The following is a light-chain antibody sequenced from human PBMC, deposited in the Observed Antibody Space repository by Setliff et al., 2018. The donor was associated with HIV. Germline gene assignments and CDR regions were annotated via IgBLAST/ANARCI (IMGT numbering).Light chain of an antibody. J-gene: IGLJ1*01. V-gene: IGLV2-14*01. CDR1: SSDVGGYKF. Sequence: QSALAQPASVSGSPGQSITISCTGTSSDVGGYKFVSWYQQHPGKASKLMIYEVSNRPSGVSDRFSGSKSGSTASLTISGLQAEDEADYYCGSYTSTTSYVFGSGTKVTVL. CDR3: GSYTSTTSYV. CDR2: EVS.